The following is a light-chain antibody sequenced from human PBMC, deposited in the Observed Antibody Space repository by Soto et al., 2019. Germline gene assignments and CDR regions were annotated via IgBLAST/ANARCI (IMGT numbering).Light chain of an antibody. CDR3: QQRSNWPPSIT. CDR2: DAS. CDR1: LEISYP. J-gene: IGKJ5*01. Sequence: EIVLTQSPATLSLSPGERATLSGRASLEISYPLAWYKQKPGQAPRLLIHDASSRVTGIPARFSGSGSETDFTLTISSLEPEDFAVYYCQQRSNWPPSITFGQGTRLEIK. V-gene: IGKV3-11*01.